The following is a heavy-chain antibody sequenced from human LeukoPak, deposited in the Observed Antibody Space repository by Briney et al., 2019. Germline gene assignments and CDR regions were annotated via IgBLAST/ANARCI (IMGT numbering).Heavy chain of an antibody. CDR3: ARYLLGYCSSTSCSHYAFDI. V-gene: IGHV4-59*12. Sequence: PSETLSLTCTVSGGSISSYYWSWIRQPPGKGLEWIGYIYYRGSTNHNPSLKRRVTSSVDTSKNQFSLKLSSVTAADTAVYYCARYLLGYCSSTSCSHYAFDIWGQGTMVTVSS. J-gene: IGHJ3*02. CDR1: GGSISSYY. CDR2: IYYRGST. D-gene: IGHD2-2*01.